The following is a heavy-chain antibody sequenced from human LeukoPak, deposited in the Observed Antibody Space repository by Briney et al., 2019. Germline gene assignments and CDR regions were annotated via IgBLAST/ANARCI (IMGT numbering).Heavy chain of an antibody. Sequence: SETLSLTCTVSGGSISSGSYYWSWIRQPAGKGLEWIGRIYTSGSTNYNPSLKSRVTISVDTSKNQFSLKLSSVTAADTAVYYCASGIVGATDLDVWGKGTTVTASS. CDR2: IYTSGST. CDR3: ASGIVGATDLDV. CDR1: GGSISSGSYY. V-gene: IGHV4-61*02. D-gene: IGHD1-26*01. J-gene: IGHJ6*04.